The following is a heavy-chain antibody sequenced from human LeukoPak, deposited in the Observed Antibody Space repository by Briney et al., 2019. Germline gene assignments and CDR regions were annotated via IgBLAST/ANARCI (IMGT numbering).Heavy chain of an antibody. J-gene: IGHJ4*02. V-gene: IGHV3-23*01. D-gene: IGHD6-6*01. CDR3: AKDFEYSRMYYFDY. CDR2: ISGSGGST. CDR1: GFTFSSYA. Sequence: GGTLRLSCAASGFTFSSYAMSWVRQAPGKGLEWVSAISGSGGSTYYADSVKGRFTISRDNSKNTLYLQMNSLRAEDTAVYYCAKDFEYSRMYYFDYWGQGTLVTVSS.